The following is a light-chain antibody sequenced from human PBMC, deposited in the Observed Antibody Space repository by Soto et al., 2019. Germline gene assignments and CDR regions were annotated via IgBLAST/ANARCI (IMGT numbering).Light chain of an antibody. CDR1: QTLSSSY. V-gene: IGKV3-20*01. CDR2: GAS. Sequence: IVLTQSPGTLSLSPGERATLSCRASQTLSSSYLAWYQQKPGQAPRLLIYGASDRATGIPDRFSGSGSGTDFTLTISRVEPEDFAVYFCQQYGGSPSITFGQGTRLDIK. J-gene: IGKJ5*01. CDR3: QQYGGSPSIT.